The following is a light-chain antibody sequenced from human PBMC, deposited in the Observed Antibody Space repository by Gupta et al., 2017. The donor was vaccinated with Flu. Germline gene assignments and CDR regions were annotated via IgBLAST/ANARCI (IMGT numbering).Light chain of an antibody. CDR1: RSLSTY. V-gene: IGKV1-39*01. CDR2: AAS. J-gene: IGKJ2*01. Sequence: DIQMNQSPSSLSASVGASVTITCRSSRSLSTYVNWYQQKPGKAPKLLIYAASSLKTGVPSRFSGSGSGTDFTLTITNRQPEDFATYYCQQSYATIELAFGQGTRLDI. CDR3: QQSYATIELA.